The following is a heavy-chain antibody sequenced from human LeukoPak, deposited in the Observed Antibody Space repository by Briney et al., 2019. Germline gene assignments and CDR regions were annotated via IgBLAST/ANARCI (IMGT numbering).Heavy chain of an antibody. J-gene: IGHJ4*02. Sequence: SGPTLVKPTQTLTLTCTFSGFSLSTSGVGVGWIRQPPGKALEWLALIYWDDDKRYSPSLKSRLTITKDTSKNQVVLTMTNMDPVDTATYYCAHRRTIAVAGREGFDYWGQGTLVTASS. CDR3: AHRRTIAVAGREGFDY. D-gene: IGHD6-19*01. CDR1: GFSLSTSGVG. CDR2: IYWDDDK. V-gene: IGHV2-5*02.